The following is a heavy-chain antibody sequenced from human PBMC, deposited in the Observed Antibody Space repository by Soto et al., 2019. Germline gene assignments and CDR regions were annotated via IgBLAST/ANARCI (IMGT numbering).Heavy chain of an antibody. D-gene: IGHD3-16*01. CDR3: ARVARGAWGVFDH. V-gene: IGHV3-74*01. CDR2: INNDGSTT. J-gene: IGHJ4*02. Sequence: EVQLVESGGGLVQPGGSLRLSCAASGFTLSTYWMHWVRQAPGKGLVWVSRINNDGSTTNYAAAVKGRFTISRDNAKNTLYLQMNSLTAEDTAVYYCARVARGAWGVFDHWGQGTLVTVSS. CDR1: GFTLSTYW.